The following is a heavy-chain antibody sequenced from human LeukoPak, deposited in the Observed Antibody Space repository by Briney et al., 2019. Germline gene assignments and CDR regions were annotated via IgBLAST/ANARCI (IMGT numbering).Heavy chain of an antibody. CDR2: IRGSGGST. V-gene: IGHV3-23*01. J-gene: IGHJ4*02. CDR3: AKDQSRGFDY. CDR1: VFTFSSYA. Sequence: GGSLRLSCAASVFTFSSYAMSWVRQAPGKGLEWVSAIRGSGGSTYYADSVKGRFTIYRDNSKNTLYLQMNSLRAEDTAVYYCAKDQSRGFDYWGQGTLVTVSS.